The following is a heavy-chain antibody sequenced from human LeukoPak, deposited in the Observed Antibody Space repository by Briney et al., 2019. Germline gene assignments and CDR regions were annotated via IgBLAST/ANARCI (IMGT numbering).Heavy chain of an antibody. CDR2: ISSSGSTI. J-gene: IGHJ5*02. D-gene: IGHD3-10*01. CDR1: GFTFSNYA. Sequence: GGSLRLSCAASGFTFSNYAMRWVRQAPGKGLEWVSYISSSGSTIYYADSVKGRFTISRDNAKNSLYLQMNSLRAEDTAVYYCARQGRLLWFGERFDPWGQGTLVTVSS. CDR3: ARQGRLLWFGERFDP. V-gene: IGHV3-11*04.